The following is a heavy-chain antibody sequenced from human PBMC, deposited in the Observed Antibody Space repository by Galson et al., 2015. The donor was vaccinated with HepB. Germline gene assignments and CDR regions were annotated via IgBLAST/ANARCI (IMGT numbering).Heavy chain of an antibody. D-gene: IGHD3-10*01. V-gene: IGHV2-5*02. CDR2: IYWDGDR. CDR3: AQSTWVGGMGYFDY. CDR1: GFSLTTSGVG. J-gene: IGHJ4*02. Sequence: PALVNPTQTLTLACTFSGFSLTTSGVGVGWIRQPPGKALEWLALIYWDGDRRYSPSLRTRLTIAKDTSENQVVLKMTNMDPVDTATYYCAQSTWVGGMGYFDYWGQGILINVSS.